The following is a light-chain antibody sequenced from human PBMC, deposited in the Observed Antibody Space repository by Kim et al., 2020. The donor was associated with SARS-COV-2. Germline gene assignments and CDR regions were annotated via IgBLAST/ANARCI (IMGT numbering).Light chain of an antibody. CDR3: AAWDDSLSGWV. CDR2: RNN. J-gene: IGLJ3*02. Sequence: GQRVTISCSGSSSNNGSHYVYWYQQRPGTAPKLLIYRNNERPSGVPDRFSGSKSGTSASLAISGLRSEDEADYYCAAWDDSLSGWVFGGGTQLTVL. V-gene: IGLV1-47*01. CDR1: SSNNGSHY.